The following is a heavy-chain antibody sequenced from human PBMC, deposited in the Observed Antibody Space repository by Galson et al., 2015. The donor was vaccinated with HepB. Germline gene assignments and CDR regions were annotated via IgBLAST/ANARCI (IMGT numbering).Heavy chain of an antibody. Sequence: SLRLSCAVSGFTFDNYGMNWVRQGPGKGLEWVSTINWNGGSTGYADSVKGRFTISRDNTKNSLYLQMNSLRAEDTAVYYCARRSGTYSLVHAFHIWGQGTIVTVSS. V-gene: IGHV3-20*04. J-gene: IGHJ3*02. CDR1: GFTFDNYG. D-gene: IGHD1-26*01. CDR3: ARRSGTYSLVHAFHI. CDR2: INWNGGST.